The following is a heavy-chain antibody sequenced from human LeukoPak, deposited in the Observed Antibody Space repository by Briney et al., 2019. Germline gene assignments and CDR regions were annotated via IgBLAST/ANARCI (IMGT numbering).Heavy chain of an antibody. V-gene: IGHV3-53*01. CDR3: AREGYCSSTSCYTLGDAFDI. CDR1: GFTVSSNY. D-gene: IGHD2-2*02. J-gene: IGHJ3*02. CDR2: IYSGGST. Sequence: GGSLRLSCAASGFTVSSNYMSWVRQAPGKGLEWVSVIYSGGSTYYADSVKGRFTVSRDNSKNTLYLQMNSLRAEDTAVHYCAREGYCSSTSCYTLGDAFDIWGQGTMVTVSS.